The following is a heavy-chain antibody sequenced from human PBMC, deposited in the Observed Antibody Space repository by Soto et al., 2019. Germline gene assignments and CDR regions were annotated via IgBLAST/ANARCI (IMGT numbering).Heavy chain of an antibody. CDR3: ASDVPTLREPHLVRGVTFFDY. V-gene: IGHV1-69*13. Sequence: ASVKVSCKASGGTFSSYAISWVRQAPGQGLEWMGGIIPIFGTANYAQKFQGRVTITADESTRPAYMELSSLRSEDTAVYYCASDVPTLREPHLVRGVTFFDYWGQGTLVTVSS. J-gene: IGHJ4*02. CDR1: GGTFSSYA. CDR2: IIPIFGTA. D-gene: IGHD3-10*01.